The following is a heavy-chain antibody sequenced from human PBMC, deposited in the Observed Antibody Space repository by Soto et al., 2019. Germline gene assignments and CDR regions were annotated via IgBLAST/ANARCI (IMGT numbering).Heavy chain of an antibody. D-gene: IGHD1-26*01. CDR3: ASHGATNGMDV. Sequence: GESLKISCAASGFTFSSYGMHWVRQAPGKGLEWVAVIWYDGSNKYYADSVKGRFTISRDNSKNTLYLQMNSLRAEDTAVYYCASHGATNGMDVWGKGTTVTVSS. CDR2: IWYDGSNK. J-gene: IGHJ6*04. CDR1: GFTFSSYG. V-gene: IGHV3-33*01.